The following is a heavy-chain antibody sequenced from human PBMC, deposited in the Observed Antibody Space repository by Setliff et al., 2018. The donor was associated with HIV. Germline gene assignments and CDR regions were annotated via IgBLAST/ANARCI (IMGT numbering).Heavy chain of an antibody. Sequence: SETLSLTCTVSRGSIKYYFWSWIRQPPGKGLECIGHISYSGTTNYNPSLRSRATISVDTSKNLFSLKLSSVTAADTAVYYCARFRPFQRESGSFDIWGQGTMVTVSS. J-gene: IGHJ3*02. D-gene: IGHD3-3*02. CDR2: ISYSGTT. CDR1: RGSIKYYF. CDR3: ARFRPFQRESGSFDI. V-gene: IGHV4-59*08.